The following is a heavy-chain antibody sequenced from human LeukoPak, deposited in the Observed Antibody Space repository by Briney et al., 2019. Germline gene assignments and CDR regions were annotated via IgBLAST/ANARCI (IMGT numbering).Heavy chain of an antibody. J-gene: IGHJ5*02. CDR1: GFTFSNYW. V-gene: IGHV3-7*01. Sequence: PGGSLRLSCAASGFTFSNYWMNWVRQAPGKGLEWVANINQGGSEKYYVDSVKGRFTISRDNAKNSLYLQMNSLRAEDTAVYYCAREADYYDFWSGYQIPYNWFDPWGQGTLVTVSS. D-gene: IGHD3-3*01. CDR2: INQGGSEK. CDR3: AREADYYDFWSGYQIPYNWFDP.